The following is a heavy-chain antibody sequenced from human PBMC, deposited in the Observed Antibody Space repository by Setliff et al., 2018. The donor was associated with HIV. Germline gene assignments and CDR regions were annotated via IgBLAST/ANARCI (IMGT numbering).Heavy chain of an antibody. V-gene: IGHV4-38-2*02. CDR3: ASFFVTTVTNQDY. J-gene: IGHJ4*02. CDR2: LSPSGTT. CDR1: GDSISSDFY. D-gene: IGHD4-17*01. Sequence: SETLSLTCTVSGDSISSDFYWGWIRQPPGKGLEWIGELSPSGTTRSNPSLQSRVTISLDTSNNQFSLKLTSVTAADTAMYYCASFFVTTVTNQDYWGQGTPVTVSS.